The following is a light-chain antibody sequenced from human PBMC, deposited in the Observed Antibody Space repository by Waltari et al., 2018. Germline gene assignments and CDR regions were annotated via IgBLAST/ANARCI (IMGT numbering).Light chain of an antibody. CDR2: GAS. J-gene: IGKJ2*01. V-gene: IGKV3-15*01. Sequence: EIVMTQSPATLSVSPGERATLSCRASQSVSSNLAWYQHRPGQAPRLLIYGASTRATGIPARFSGSGSGTDFTLTISSLQSEDFAVYYCQQYNNWPPMYTFGQGTKQEIK. CDR3: QQYNNWPPMYT. CDR1: QSVSSN.